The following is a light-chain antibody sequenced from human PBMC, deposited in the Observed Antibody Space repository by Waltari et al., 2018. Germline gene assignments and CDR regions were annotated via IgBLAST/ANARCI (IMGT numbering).Light chain of an antibody. CDR2: EDN. CDR1: SCSIASHY. J-gene: IGLJ3*02. CDR3: QSYDSSNPWV. Sequence: NFMLTQPHSVSESPGKTVTITCTRSSCSIASHYVQWYQQRPGSSPPTVIYEDNQRPSGVPDRFSGSIDSSSNSASLTISGLKTEDEADYYCQSYDSSNPWVFGGGTKLTVL. V-gene: IGLV6-57*01.